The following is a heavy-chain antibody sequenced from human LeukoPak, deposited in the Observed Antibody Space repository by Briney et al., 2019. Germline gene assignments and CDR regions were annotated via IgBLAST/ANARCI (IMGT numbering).Heavy chain of an antibody. D-gene: IGHD2-2*01. J-gene: IGHJ4*02. CDR1: GASITNEGYY. CDR2: ISHSGNT. Sequence: PSQTLSLTCTVSGASITNEGYYWTWIRQPPGEGLEWIGYISHSGNTYYNPSLKSRVNISVETSKNEFSLRLSSVTAADTAVYFCARYYCGSSRCRGVDYWPQGTLVSVS. V-gene: IGHV4-31*03. CDR3: ARYYCGSSRCRGVDY.